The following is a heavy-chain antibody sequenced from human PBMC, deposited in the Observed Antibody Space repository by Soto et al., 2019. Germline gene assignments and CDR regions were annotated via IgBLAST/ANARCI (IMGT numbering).Heavy chain of an antibody. V-gene: IGHV1-69*01. D-gene: IGHD5-18*01. CDR2: IIPSSGTA. J-gene: IGHJ4*02. Sequence: QVQLVQSGAEVKKPGSSVKVSCKASGGTLTSYAISWVRQAPGQGPEWMGGIIPSSGTAHYAQTFQGRVTITADESTSTAPMELSSLRFDCTAVYYCAARHDEYSYGYFDYWGQGILVSVSS. CDR1: GGTLTSYA. CDR3: AARHDEYSYGYFDY.